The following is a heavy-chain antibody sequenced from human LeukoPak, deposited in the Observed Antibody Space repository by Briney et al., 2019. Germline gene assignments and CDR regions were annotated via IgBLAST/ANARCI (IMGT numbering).Heavy chain of an antibody. J-gene: IGHJ4*02. V-gene: IGHV4-34*01. CDR3: ARHGEYQLLRGGFNY. CDR1: GGSFSGYY. Sequence: SSETLSLTCAVYGGSFSGYYWSWIRQPPGKGLEWIGEINHSGSTNYNPSLKSRVTISVDTSKNQFSLKLSSVTAADTAVYYCARHGEYQLLRGGFNYWGQGTLVTVSS. D-gene: IGHD2-2*01. CDR2: INHSGST.